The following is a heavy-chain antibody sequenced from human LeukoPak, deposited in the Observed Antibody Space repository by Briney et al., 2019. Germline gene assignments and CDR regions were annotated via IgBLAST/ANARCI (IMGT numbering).Heavy chain of an antibody. Sequence: PGGSLRLSCAASGFTFSDYYMSWIRQAPGKGLEWVSYISSSGSTIYYADSVKGRFTISRDNAKNSLYLQMNSPRAEDTAVYYCARASYAGYFDWLLYGFDYWGQGTLVTVSS. CDR3: ARASYAGYFDWLLYGFDY. CDR1: GFTFSDYY. D-gene: IGHD3-9*01. J-gene: IGHJ4*02. V-gene: IGHV3-11*01. CDR2: ISSSGSTI.